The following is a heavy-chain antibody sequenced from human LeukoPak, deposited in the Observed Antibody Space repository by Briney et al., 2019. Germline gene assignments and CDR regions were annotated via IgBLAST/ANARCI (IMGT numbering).Heavy chain of an antibody. D-gene: IGHD2-2*01. CDR1: GYTFTNSY. Sequence: ASVKVSCKASGYTFTNSYIHWVRQAPGQVLEWMGLINPDGGNTNYAQKLQGRVTMTTDTSTSTAYMELRSLRSDDTAVYYCARVVPAAFPYYYYYYYMDVWGKGTTVTVSS. CDR3: ARVVPAAFPYYYYYYYMDV. CDR2: INPDGGNT. J-gene: IGHJ6*03. V-gene: IGHV1-46*01.